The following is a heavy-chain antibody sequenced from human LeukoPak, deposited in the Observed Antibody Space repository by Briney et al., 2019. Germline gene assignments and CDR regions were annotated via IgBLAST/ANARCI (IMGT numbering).Heavy chain of an antibody. V-gene: IGHV4-39*01. CDR3: ARKGRVQNYYYGMDV. D-gene: IGHD2-15*01. CDR1: GGSISSSSYY. Sequence: SETLSLTCTVSGGSISSSSYYRGWIRQPPGKGLEWIGSIYYSGSTYYNPSLKSRVTISVDTSKNQFSLKLSSVTAADTAVYYCARKGRVQNYYYGMDVWGQGTTVTVSS. J-gene: IGHJ6*02. CDR2: IYYSGST.